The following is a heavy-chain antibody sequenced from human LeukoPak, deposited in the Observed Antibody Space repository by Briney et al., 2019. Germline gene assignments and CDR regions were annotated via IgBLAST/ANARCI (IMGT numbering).Heavy chain of an antibody. J-gene: IGHJ4*02. CDR2: IWSDASET. D-gene: IGHD6-6*01. Sequence: GRSLRLSCTGSGFTFSHYGMHWVRQAPGKGLEWVSLIWSDASETKYVDSVRGRFTTSRDNAKNSLYLQMNSLRAEDTAVYYCARGDSSSSYFDYWGQGTLVTVYS. V-gene: IGHV3-33*01. CDR3: ARGDSSSSYFDY. CDR1: GFTFSHYG.